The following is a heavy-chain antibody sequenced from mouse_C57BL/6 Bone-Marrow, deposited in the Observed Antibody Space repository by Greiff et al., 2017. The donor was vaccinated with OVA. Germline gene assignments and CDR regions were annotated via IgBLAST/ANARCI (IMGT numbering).Heavy chain of an antibody. CDR3: ASRGYDYDGPFAY. CDR1: GYTFTSYW. J-gene: IGHJ3*01. V-gene: IGHV1-69*01. CDR2: IDPSDSYT. Sequence: QVQLQQSGAELVMPGASVKLSCKASGYTFTSYWMHWVKQRPGQGLEWIGEIDPSDSYTNYNQKFKGKSTLTVDKSSSTAYMQLSSLTSEDSAVYYCASRGYDYDGPFAYWGQGTLVTVSA. D-gene: IGHD2-4*01.